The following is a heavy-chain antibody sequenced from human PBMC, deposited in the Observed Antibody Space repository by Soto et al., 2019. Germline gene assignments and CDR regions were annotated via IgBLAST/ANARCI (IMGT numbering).Heavy chain of an antibody. CDR3: ARDPIPVPMYFFDY. CDR1: GFTFSNYS. J-gene: IGHJ4*02. V-gene: IGHV3-21*01. Sequence: GGSPRLSCTASGFTFSNYSMNWVRQAPGKGLEWVSSISSDSSYIYYADSVKGRFTISRDNAKNSLSLQMNSLRAEDTAVYFCARDPIPVPMYFFDYWGQGPLVTVSS. D-gene: IGHD6-19*01. CDR2: ISSDSSYI.